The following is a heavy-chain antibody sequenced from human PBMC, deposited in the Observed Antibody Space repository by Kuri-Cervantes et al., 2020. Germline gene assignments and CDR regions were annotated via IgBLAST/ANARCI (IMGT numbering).Heavy chain of an antibody. CDR2: ISGSGGST. V-gene: IGHV3-23*01. J-gene: IGHJ3*02. CDR1: GFTFSSYW. CDR3: ARVKDSSGYYYKNVFDI. Sequence: GESLKISCAASGFTFSSYWMSWVRQAPGKGLEWVSAISGSGGSTYYADSVKGRFTISRDNSKNTLYLQMNSLRTEDTAVYYCARVKDSSGYYYKNVFDIWGQGTMVTVSS. D-gene: IGHD3-22*01.